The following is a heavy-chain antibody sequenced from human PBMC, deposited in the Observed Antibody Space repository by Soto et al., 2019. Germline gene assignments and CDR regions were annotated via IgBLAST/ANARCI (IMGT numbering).Heavy chain of an antibody. CDR1: GFTFSSYA. J-gene: IGHJ4*02. CDR2: ISGSGGST. V-gene: IGHV3-23*01. Sequence: PGVSLRLSFAASGFTFSSYAMSWFRQAPGKGLEWVSAISGSGGSTYYADSVKGRFTISRDNSKNTLYLQMNSLRAEDTAVYYCASGVIAARPVTYFDYWGQGTLVTVSS. CDR3: ASGVIAARPVTYFDY. D-gene: IGHD6-6*01.